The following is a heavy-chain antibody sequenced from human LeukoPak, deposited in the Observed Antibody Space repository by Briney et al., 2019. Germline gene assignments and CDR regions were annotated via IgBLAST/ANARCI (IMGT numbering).Heavy chain of an antibody. Sequence: PSETLSLTCTVSGYAITSGGFSWNWIRQPPGKGLEWIGCIYDRGPAYYNPSLKSRVTISVDTSKNQFSLKLSSVTVADTAVYYCAKNTRAYSYGLGSWGQGTLVTVSS. CDR1: GYAITSGGFS. V-gene: IGHV4-30-2*01. CDR2: IYDRGPA. D-gene: IGHD5-18*01. J-gene: IGHJ5*02. CDR3: AKNTRAYSYGLGS.